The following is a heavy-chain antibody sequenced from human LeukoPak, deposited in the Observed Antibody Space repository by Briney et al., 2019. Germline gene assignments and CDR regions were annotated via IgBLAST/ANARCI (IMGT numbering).Heavy chain of an antibody. CDR1: GGSISSYY. CDR2: IYYSGST. V-gene: IGHV4-59*01. Sequence: YPSETLSLTCTVSGGSISSYYWSWIRQPPGKGLEWIGYIYYSGSTNYNPSLKSRVTISVDTSKNQFSLKLSSVTAADTAVYYCARDNKGLWFGELSGYYYYYMDVWGKGTTVTVSS. D-gene: IGHD3-10*01. CDR3: ARDNKGLWFGELSGYYYYYMDV. J-gene: IGHJ6*03.